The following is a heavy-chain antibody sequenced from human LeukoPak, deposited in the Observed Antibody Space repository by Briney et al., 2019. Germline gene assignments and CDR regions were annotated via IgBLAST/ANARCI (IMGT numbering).Heavy chain of an antibody. V-gene: IGHV3-9*01. CDR2: ISWNSGSI. CDR1: GFTFDDYA. CDR3: AKDIRPWHYDSSGYDY. Sequence: GGSLRLSCAASGFTFDDYAMHWVRQAPGKGLEWASGISWNSGSIGYADSVKGRFTISRDNAKNSLYLQMNSLRAEDTALYYCAKDIRPWHYDSSGYDYWGQGTLVTVSS. J-gene: IGHJ4*02. D-gene: IGHD3-22*01.